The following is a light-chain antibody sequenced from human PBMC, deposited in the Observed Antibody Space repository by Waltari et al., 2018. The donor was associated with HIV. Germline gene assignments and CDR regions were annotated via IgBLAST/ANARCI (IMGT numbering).Light chain of an antibody. CDR1: RTVLYHSNNQTY. J-gene: IGKJ4*01. V-gene: IGKV4-1*01. CDR2: RAA. CDR3: QQYYTLPPT. Sequence: DIVMTQSTDSLPVSPGERATINCRSSRTVLYHSNNQTYLDWYQQKPSQSPKVLIYRAATRAFGVMDRFTGSGSGTNFSLTIIGLQADDLAVYYCQQYYTLPPTFGGGTKVEIK.